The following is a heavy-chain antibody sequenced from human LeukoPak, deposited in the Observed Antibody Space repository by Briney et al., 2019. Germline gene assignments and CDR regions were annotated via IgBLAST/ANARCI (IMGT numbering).Heavy chain of an antibody. J-gene: IGHJ4*02. CDR3: ASQDTRYSIAASER. V-gene: IGHV4-39*01. Sequence: PSETLSLTCTVSGGSISSTGYYWGWIRQPPGKGLEWIGSFYYTGRTYYNPSLKSRVTISVDTSKNQFSLKLSSVTAADTAVYYCASQDTRYSIAASERWGQGTLVTVSS. CDR2: FYYTGRT. CDR1: GGSISSTGYY. D-gene: IGHD6-13*01.